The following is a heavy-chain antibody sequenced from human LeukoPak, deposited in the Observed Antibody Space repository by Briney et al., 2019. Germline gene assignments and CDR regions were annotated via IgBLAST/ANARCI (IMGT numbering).Heavy chain of an antibody. CDR3: ARIGVVVVTAIVTIDAFDI. CDR1: GFTFSSYR. Sequence: GGSLRLSCAASGFTFSSYRMSWVRQAPGKGLEWVANIKQDGSEKYYVDSVKGRFTISRDNAKNSLYLQMNSLRAEDTAVYYCARIGVVVVTAIVTIDAFDIWGQGTMVTVSS. CDR2: IKQDGSEK. D-gene: IGHD2-21*02. V-gene: IGHV3-7*01. J-gene: IGHJ3*02.